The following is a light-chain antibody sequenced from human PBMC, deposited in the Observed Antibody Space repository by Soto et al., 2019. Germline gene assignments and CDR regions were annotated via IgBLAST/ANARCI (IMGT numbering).Light chain of an antibody. V-gene: IGLV4-69*01. J-gene: IGLJ1*01. CDR3: QTWGTGIQV. CDR1: RGHSNYA. Sequence: QLVLTQSPSASASLGASVKLTCTLSRGHSNYAIAWHQQQPEKGPRYLMKLNSDGIHSKGDGIPDRFSGSSSGAERYLTISSLQSEDEADYYCQTWGTGIQVFGTGTKLTVL. CDR2: LNSDGIH.